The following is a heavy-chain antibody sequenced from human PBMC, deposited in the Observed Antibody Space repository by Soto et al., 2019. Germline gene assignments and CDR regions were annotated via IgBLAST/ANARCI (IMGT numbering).Heavy chain of an antibody. V-gene: IGHV1-18*04. Sequence: VASVNVSCRASGYTFSSYGISWVRQAPGQGLEWMGWISAYNGNTNYAQKLQGRVTMTTDTSTSTAYMELRSLRSDDTAVYYCARGRLDNWFDPLGQGTLVTVSS. J-gene: IGHJ5*02. CDR1: GYTFSSYG. CDR3: ARGRLDNWFDP. CDR2: ISAYNGNT. D-gene: IGHD2-2*03.